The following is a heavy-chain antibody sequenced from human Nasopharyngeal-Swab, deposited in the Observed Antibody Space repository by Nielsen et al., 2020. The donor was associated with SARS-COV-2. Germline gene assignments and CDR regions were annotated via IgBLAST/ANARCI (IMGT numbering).Heavy chain of an antibody. CDR2: INHSGST. CDR3: ARFPTQQLGYDY. V-gene: IGHV4-34*01. Sequence: SETLSLTCAVYGGSFSGYYWSWIRQPPGKGLEWIGEINHSGSTNYNPSLKSRVTISVDTSKNQFSLKLSSVTAADTAVYYCARFPTQQLGYDYWGQGTQVTVSS. CDR1: GGSFSGYY. D-gene: IGHD6-13*01. J-gene: IGHJ4*02.